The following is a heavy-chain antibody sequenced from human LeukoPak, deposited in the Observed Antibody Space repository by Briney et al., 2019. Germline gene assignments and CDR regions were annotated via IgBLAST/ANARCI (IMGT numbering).Heavy chain of an antibody. CDR3: ARDRMDLVVPAAMDLDY. V-gene: IGHV1-46*01. J-gene: IGHJ4*02. CDR2: INPSGGST. CDR1: GYTFTSYY. Sequence: ASVKVSCKASGYTFTSYYMHWVRQAPGQGLEWMGIINPSGGSTSYAQKFQGRVTMTRDTSTSTVYMELSSLRSEDTAVYYCARDRMDLVVPAAMDLDYWGQGTLVTVSS. D-gene: IGHD2-2*01.